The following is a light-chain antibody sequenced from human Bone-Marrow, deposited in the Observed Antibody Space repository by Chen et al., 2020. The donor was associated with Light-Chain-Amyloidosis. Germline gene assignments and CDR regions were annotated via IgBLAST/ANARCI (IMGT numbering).Light chain of an antibody. CDR1: HDIGNY. CDR2: AAS. J-gene: IGKJ3*01. V-gene: IGKV1-27*01. CDR3: QQYNSVPHT. Sequence: DIQMTQSPSSLSASVGDSVTIACRASHDIGNYLAWYQQKPGKVPELLIYAASTLHSRVSSRFGGSGSGTDFTLTISSLQPADVSTYYCQQYNSVPHTFGPGTNVDI.